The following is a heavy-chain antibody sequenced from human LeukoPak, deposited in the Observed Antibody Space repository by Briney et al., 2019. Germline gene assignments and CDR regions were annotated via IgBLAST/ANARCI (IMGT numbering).Heavy chain of an antibody. J-gene: IGHJ4*02. D-gene: IGHD2-2*01. CDR2: INEDGSQR. Sequence: GGSLRLSCAASGFTVGNNHMNWVRQAPGKGLEWVANINEDGSQRTYMDSVKGRFTVSRDNARNSLFLQLNSLRAEDTAVYYCARDLDCNGKTCYELHSNWGQGTLVTVSS. CDR3: ARDLDCNGKTCYELHSN. CDR1: GFTVGNNH. V-gene: IGHV3-7*01.